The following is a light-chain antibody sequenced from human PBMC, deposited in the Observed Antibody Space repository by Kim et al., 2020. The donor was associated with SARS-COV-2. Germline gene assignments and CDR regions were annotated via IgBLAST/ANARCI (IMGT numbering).Light chain of an antibody. CDR2: DAS. CDR3: QQHGSAPWT. CDR1: QSVSNND. J-gene: IGKJ1*01. V-gene: IGKV3-20*01. Sequence: EIVLTQSPATLSLSPGERATLSCRASQSVSNNDLAWYQQKPGQAPRHLIYDASRRATGIADRFSGSGSGTDFTLTISRLQSEDFAVYYCQQHGSAPWTFGQGTKVDIK.